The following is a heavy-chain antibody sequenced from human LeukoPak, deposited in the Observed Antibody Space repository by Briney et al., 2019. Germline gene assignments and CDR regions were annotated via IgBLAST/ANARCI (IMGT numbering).Heavy chain of an antibody. Sequence: PGGSLRLSCAASGFTFSDYYMSWIRQAPGKGLEWGSYISSSSSYTNYADSVKGRFTISRDNAKNSLYLQINSLRAEDTAVYYCARDMRGAATPLPLHWFDPWGQGTLVTVSS. CDR3: ARDMRGAATPLPLHWFDP. CDR2: ISSSSSYT. V-gene: IGHV3-11*06. CDR1: GFTFSDYY. D-gene: IGHD2-15*01. J-gene: IGHJ5*02.